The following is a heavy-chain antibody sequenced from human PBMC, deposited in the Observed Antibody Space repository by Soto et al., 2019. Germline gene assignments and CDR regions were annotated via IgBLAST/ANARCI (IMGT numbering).Heavy chain of an antibody. J-gene: IGHJ6*02. V-gene: IGHV3-30*18. CDR3: AKEKGSWVYGMDV. CDR1: GFIFNSYG. Sequence: QVQLVESGGGVVQPGRSLRLSCAASGFIFNSYGMHWVRQSPGKGLEWVALISYDGSNKYYADSVKGRFTISRDNSKNTLYLKMNSRRAEDTAVYYCAKEKGSWVYGMDVWGQGTTVTVSS. D-gene: IGHD6-13*01. CDR2: ISYDGSNK.